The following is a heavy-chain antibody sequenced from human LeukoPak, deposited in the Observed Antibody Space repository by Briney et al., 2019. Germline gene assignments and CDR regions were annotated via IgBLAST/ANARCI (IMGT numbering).Heavy chain of an antibody. CDR3: ARVPYDFWGPSPAGSLDY. CDR1: GYTFTSYD. D-gene: IGHD3-3*01. J-gene: IGHJ4*02. CDR2: MNPNSGNT. Sequence: ASVKVSCKASGYTFTSYDINWVRQATGQGLEWMGWMNPNSGNTGYAQKFQGRVTITRNTSISTAYMELSSLRSEDTAVYYCARVPYDFWGPSPAGSLDYWGQGTLVTVSS. V-gene: IGHV1-8*03.